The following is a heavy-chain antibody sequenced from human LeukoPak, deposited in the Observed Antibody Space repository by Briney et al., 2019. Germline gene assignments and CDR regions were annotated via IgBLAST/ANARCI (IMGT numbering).Heavy chain of an antibody. CDR2: IYYSGST. J-gene: IGHJ4*02. D-gene: IGHD5-18*01. V-gene: IGHV4-59*01. CDR3: AREAEAGYSYGLILDY. CDR1: GGSISSYY. Sequence: SETLSLTCTVSGGSISSYYWSWIRQPPGKGLEWIGYIYYSGSTNYNPSLKSRVTISVDTSKNQFSLKLSSVTAADTAVYYCAREAEAGYSYGLILDYWGQGTLVTVSS.